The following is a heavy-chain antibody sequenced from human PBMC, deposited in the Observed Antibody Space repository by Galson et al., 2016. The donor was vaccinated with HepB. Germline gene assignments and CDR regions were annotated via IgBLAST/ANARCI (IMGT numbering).Heavy chain of an antibody. CDR3: GRGEVGFDSDLVAI. J-gene: IGHJ3*02. CDR1: GGSFSDYY. V-gene: IGHV4-34*01. Sequence: SETLSLTCAVYGGSFSDYYWSWIRQPPGKGLEWIGEVNHSGNTNYNPSLKSRVTMSLDTSKNQFSLRLNSVTAADTAVYYCGRGEVGFDSDLVAIWGQGTMVTVSS. D-gene: IGHD5-12*01. CDR2: VNHSGNT.